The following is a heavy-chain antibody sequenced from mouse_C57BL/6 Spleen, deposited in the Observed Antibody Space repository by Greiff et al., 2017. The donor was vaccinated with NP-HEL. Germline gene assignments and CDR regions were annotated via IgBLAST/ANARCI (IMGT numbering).Heavy chain of an antibody. CDR1: GYSFTSYY. CDR2: IYPGSGNT. D-gene: IGHD2-4*01. V-gene: IGHV1-66*01. CDR3: AREGYDYDVYAMDY. Sequence: VQLQQSGPELVKPGASVKISCKASGYSFTSYYIHWVKQRPGQGLEWIGWIYPGSGNTKYNEKFKGKATLTADTSSSTAYMQLSSLTSEDSAVYYCAREGYDYDVYAMDYWGQGTSVTVSS. J-gene: IGHJ4*01.